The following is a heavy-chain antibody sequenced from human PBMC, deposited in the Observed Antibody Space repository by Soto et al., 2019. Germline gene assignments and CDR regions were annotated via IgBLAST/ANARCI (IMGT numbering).Heavy chain of an antibody. CDR1: GYTVTTYA. CDR3: ARAPGYTNNTNWFDP. J-gene: IGHJ5*02. CDR2: INTGNGNT. Sequence: ASVKVSCKASGYTVTTYAMHWVRQAPGQRLEWMGWINTGNGNTKYSQKFQGRVTITRDTSANTVYMELSSLRSEDTAVFYCARAPGYTNNTNWFDPWGQGTLVTVSS. V-gene: IGHV1-3*04. D-gene: IGHD2-8*01.